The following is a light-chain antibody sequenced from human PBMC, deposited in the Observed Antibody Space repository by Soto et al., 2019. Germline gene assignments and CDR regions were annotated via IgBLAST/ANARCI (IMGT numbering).Light chain of an antibody. CDR1: SGHSNYA. J-gene: IGLJ3*02. V-gene: IGLV4-69*01. CDR3: QTWGTGIWV. CDR2: LNSDGSH. Sequence: QLVLTQSPSASASLGASVKLTCTLSSGHSNYAIAWHQQQPEKGPRYLMKLNSDGSHNKGDGIPDRFSGSSSGAERYLIISSLQSEDEADYYCQTWGTGIWVFGGGTKLTVL.